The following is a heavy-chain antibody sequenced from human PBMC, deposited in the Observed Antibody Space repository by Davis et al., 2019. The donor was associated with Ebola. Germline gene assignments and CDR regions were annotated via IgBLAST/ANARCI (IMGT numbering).Heavy chain of an antibody. Sequence: GESLKISCKGSGNSFTSFWIGWVRQMPGKGLEWMGLIYTGDSDTRYSPSFRGQVTISADKSITTAYLQWSGLRASDTAMYYCASLRRTITGMDDAFDIWGRGTMVTVSS. CDR3: ASLRRTITGMDDAFDI. V-gene: IGHV5-51*01. CDR1: GNSFTSFW. CDR2: IYTGDSDT. D-gene: IGHD1-20*01. J-gene: IGHJ3*02.